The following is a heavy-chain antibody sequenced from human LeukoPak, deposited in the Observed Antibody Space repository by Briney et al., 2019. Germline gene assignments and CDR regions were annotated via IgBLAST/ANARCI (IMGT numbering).Heavy chain of an antibody. V-gene: IGHV3-74*01. CDR2: INSDGSST. CDR1: GFTFSSYW. CDR3: ARSPGYCTNGVCYRYYYMDV. J-gene: IGHJ6*03. Sequence: PGGSLRLSCAASGFTFSSYWMHWVRQAPGKGLVWVSRINSDGSSTSYADSVKGRFTISRDNAKNTLYLQMNSLRAEDTAVYYCARSPGYCTNGVCYRYYYMDVWGKGTTVTVSS. D-gene: IGHD2-8*01.